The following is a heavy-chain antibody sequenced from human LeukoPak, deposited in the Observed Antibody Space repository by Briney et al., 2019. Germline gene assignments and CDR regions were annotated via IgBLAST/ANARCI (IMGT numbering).Heavy chain of an antibody. Sequence: GGSLRLSCAASGFSVSGNYMSWVRQSPGKGLEWVSAIYLTGTTHYADSVKGRFTISRDNSKNALNLQMNSLRVEDTAVYYCAAAYCGGDCYSDNHYYFMDLWGRGTTVTVSS. J-gene: IGHJ6*03. CDR1: GFSVSGNY. V-gene: IGHV3-53*01. CDR3: AAAYCGGDCYSDNHYYFMDL. CDR2: IYLTGTT. D-gene: IGHD2-21*02.